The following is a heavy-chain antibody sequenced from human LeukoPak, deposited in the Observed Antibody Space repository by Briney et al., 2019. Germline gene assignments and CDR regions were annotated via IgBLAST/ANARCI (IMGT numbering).Heavy chain of an antibody. CDR3: ARDQVPGQC. J-gene: IGHJ1*01. D-gene: IGHD6-19*01. CDR1: GFTFSSYA. Sequence: QTGGSLRLSCAASGFTFSSYAMSWVRQAPGKGLEWVSAISGSGGSTFYADSVKGRFTISRDNSKNTLYLQMNILRAEDTAVYYCARDQVPGQCWGQGTLVTVSS. V-gene: IGHV3-23*01. CDR2: ISGSGGST.